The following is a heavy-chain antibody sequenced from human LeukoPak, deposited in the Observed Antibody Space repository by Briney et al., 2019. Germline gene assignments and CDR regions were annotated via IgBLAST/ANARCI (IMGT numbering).Heavy chain of an antibody. Sequence: GGSLRLSCAASGFTFGSYAIYWVRQAPGKGLEWVSGISGSGGITNFADSVKGRFTISRDNSRNTVYLQINSLRAEDTALYYCAKTRAGNSSGRDPGWPMDYWGQGTLVTVSS. V-gene: IGHV3-23*01. CDR2: ISGSGGIT. CDR3: AKTRAGNSSGRDPGWPMDY. D-gene: IGHD3-22*01. CDR1: GFTFGSYA. J-gene: IGHJ4*02.